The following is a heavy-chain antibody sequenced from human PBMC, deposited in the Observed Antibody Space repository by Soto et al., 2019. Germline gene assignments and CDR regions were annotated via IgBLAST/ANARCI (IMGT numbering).Heavy chain of an antibody. CDR2: MYYSGTT. D-gene: IGHD3-10*01. CDR1: GASINSYC. Sequence: ETLSLTCTVSGASINSYCWSWIRQPPGKGLEWIGYMYYSGTTDYNPSLKSRVTISGDTSKNQFSLKVSSVTAADTAVYYCARVYGSGSFRYFSYYGMDVWGQGTTVTVSS. J-gene: IGHJ6*02. CDR3: ARVYGSGSFRYFSYYGMDV. V-gene: IGHV4-59*01.